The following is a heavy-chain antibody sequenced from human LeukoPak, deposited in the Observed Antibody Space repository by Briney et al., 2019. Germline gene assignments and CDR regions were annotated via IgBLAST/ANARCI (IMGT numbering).Heavy chain of an antibody. V-gene: IGHV5-51*01. Sequence: GESLKISCKGSGYSFTSFWIGWVRQMPGKGLEWMGIICPGDSDTRYSPSFQGQVTFSADKSINTAYLQWSSLKASDTAMYYCARQPGYSSGWYRDFWGQGTLVTVSS. D-gene: IGHD6-19*01. CDR3: ARQPGYSSGWYRDF. CDR1: GYSFTSFW. J-gene: IGHJ4*02. CDR2: ICPGDSDT.